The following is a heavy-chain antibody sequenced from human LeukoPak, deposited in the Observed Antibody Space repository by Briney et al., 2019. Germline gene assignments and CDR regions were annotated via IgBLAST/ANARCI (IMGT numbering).Heavy chain of an antibody. CDR3: ARDSGGVGATTGSDY. D-gene: IGHD1-26*01. CDR1: GASITRGDYY. V-gene: IGHV4-39*07. J-gene: IGHJ4*02. Sequence: SETLSLTCSVSGASITRGDYYWGWIRQPPGKGLEWIGCIYYSGSTYYNPSLKSRVTMSVDTSNNQFSLRLSSVTAADTAVYYCARDSGGVGATTGSDYWGQGTLVTVSS. CDR2: IYYSGST.